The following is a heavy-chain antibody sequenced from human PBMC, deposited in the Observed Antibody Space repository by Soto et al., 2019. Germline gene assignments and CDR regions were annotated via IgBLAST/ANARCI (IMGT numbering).Heavy chain of an antibody. J-gene: IGHJ4*02. CDR3: ARDQGSSWFFDY. CDR2: ISSSSSYI. V-gene: IGHV3-21*01. D-gene: IGHD6-13*01. CDR1: GFTFSSYS. Sequence: EVQLVESGGGLVKPGGSLRLSCAASGFTFSSYSMNWVRQAPGKGLEWVSSISSSSSYIYYADSVKGRFTISRDNAKNSLYLQMNSLRGEDTAVYYCARDQGSSWFFDYWGQGTLVTVSS.